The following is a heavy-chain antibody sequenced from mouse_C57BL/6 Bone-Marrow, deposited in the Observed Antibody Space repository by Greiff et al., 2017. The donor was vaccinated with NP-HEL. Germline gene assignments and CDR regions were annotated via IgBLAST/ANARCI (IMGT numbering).Heavy chain of an antibody. D-gene: IGHD2-10*02. Sequence: EVNVVESGGGLVQPKGSLKLSCAASGFSFNPYAMNWVRQAPGKGLEWVARIRSKSNNYATYYADSVKDRFTISRDDSESMLYLQMNNLKTEDTAMYYCVRSIPYYYAMDYWGQGTSVTVSS. CDR1: GFSFNPYA. CDR3: VRSIPYYYAMDY. CDR2: IRSKSNNYAT. J-gene: IGHJ4*01. V-gene: IGHV10-1*01.